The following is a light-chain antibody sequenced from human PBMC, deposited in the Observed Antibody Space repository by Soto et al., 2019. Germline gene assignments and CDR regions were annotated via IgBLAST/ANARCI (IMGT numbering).Light chain of an antibody. Sequence: QSALTQPASVSGSLGQSITISCTGTTSDVGGYNFVSWYQHHPGKAPKIIIFEVSDRPSGVSNRFSGSKSGSTASLTISGLQSGDEADYYCSSYTSMTTLVFGTGTKLTVL. J-gene: IGLJ1*01. CDR2: EVS. V-gene: IGLV2-14*01. CDR3: SSYTSMTTLV. CDR1: TSDVGGYNF.